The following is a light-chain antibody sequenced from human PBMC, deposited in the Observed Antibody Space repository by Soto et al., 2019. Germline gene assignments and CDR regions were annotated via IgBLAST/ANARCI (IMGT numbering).Light chain of an antibody. J-gene: IGLJ1*01. V-gene: IGLV2-11*01. Sequence: QSVLTQPRSVSGSPGQSVAISCTGTSSDVGGYNYVSWYQQHPGKAPKLMIYDVTKRPSGVPDRFSASKSGNTASLTISGLQADDEADYYCCSYAGSYSYVFGTGTKVT. CDR1: SSDVGGYNY. CDR3: CSYAGSYSYV. CDR2: DVT.